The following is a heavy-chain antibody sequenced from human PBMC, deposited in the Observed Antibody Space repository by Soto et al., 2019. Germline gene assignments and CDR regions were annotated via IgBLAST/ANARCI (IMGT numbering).Heavy chain of an antibody. CDR2: ISYDGSNK. Sequence: PGGSLRLSCAASGFTFSSYAMHWVRQAPGKGLEWVAVISYDGSNKYYTDSVKGRFTISRDNSKNTLYLQMNSLRAEDTAVYYCARDYSSGWYLVNYYYGMDVWGQGTTVTVSS. V-gene: IGHV3-30-3*01. CDR3: ARDYSSGWYLVNYYYGMDV. J-gene: IGHJ6*02. CDR1: GFTFSSYA. D-gene: IGHD6-19*01.